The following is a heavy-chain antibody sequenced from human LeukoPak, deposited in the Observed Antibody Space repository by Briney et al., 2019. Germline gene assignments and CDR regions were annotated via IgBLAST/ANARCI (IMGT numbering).Heavy chain of an antibody. Sequence: RASVKVSCKASGYTFTGYYMHWVRQAPGQGLEWMGWINPNSGGTNYAQKFQGRVTMTRDTSISTAYMEPSRLRSDDTAVYYCARDSIAAAIPDIWGQGTMVTVSS. V-gene: IGHV1-2*02. D-gene: IGHD6-13*01. CDR2: INPNSGGT. CDR3: ARDSIAAAIPDI. CDR1: GYTFTGYY. J-gene: IGHJ3*02.